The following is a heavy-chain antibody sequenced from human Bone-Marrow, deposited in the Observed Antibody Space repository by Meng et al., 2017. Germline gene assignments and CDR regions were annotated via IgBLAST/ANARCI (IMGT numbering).Heavy chain of an antibody. CDR2: INHSGGT. J-gene: IGHJ4*02. Sequence: QLQLQESGAGLVKRSETLSHTCAVYGGTFSESYWSWIRQPPGKGLEWIGEINHSGGTKYTPSLESRVTISIDTSKNQFSLKLSSVTAADTAIYYCARQGDTAMATFDYWGQGTLVTVSS. CDR3: ARQGDTAMATFDY. V-gene: IGHV4-34*01. D-gene: IGHD5-18*01. CDR1: GGTFSESY.